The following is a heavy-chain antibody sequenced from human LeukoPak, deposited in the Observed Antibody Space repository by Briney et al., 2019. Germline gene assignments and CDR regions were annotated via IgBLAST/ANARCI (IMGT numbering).Heavy chain of an antibody. J-gene: IGHJ4*02. D-gene: IGHD2-2*01. CDR1: GGSISSYY. Sequence: SETLSLTCTVSGGSISSYYWSWIRQPPGKGLEWIGYIYYSGSTNYNPSLKSRVTISVDTSKNQFSLKLSSVTAADTAVYYYARLDCSSTSCYYPDYWGQGTLVTVSS. CDR2: IYYSGST. CDR3: ARLDCSSTSCYYPDY. V-gene: IGHV4-59*01.